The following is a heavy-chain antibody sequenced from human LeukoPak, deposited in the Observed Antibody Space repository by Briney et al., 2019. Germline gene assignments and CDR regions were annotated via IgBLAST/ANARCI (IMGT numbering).Heavy chain of an antibody. CDR1: GYSFTSYW. CDR2: IYPGDSDT. Sequence: GEPLKISCKGSGYSFTSYWIGWVRQMPGKGLEWMGIIYPGDSDTRYSPSFQGQVTISADKSISTAYLQWSSLKASDTAMYYCARLYYYDSSGYKGRAFDIWGQGTMVTVSS. J-gene: IGHJ3*02. D-gene: IGHD3-22*01. CDR3: ARLYYYDSSGYKGRAFDI. V-gene: IGHV5-51*01.